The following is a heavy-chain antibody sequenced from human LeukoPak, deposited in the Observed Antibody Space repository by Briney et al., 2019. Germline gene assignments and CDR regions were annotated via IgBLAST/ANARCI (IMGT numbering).Heavy chain of an antibody. Sequence: ASVKVSCKASGYTFTSYGISWVRQAPGQGLEWMGWISAYNGNTNYAQKVQGRVTMTTDTSTSTAYMELRSLRSDDTAVYYCAREKWAAAAGTLLGGNWFDPWGQGTLVTVSS. CDR2: ISAYNGNT. V-gene: IGHV1-18*01. CDR3: AREKWAAAAGTLLGGNWFDP. CDR1: GYTFTSYG. J-gene: IGHJ5*02. D-gene: IGHD6-13*01.